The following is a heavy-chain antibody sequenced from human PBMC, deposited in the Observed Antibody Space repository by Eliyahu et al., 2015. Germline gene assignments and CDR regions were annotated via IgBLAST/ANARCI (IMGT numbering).Heavy chain of an antibody. J-gene: IGHJ6*02. CDR3: ARAPYCSSTSCYVGWDDYYGMDV. Sequence: QVHLVESGGGVVQPGRSLRLSCAASGFTFSSSALHXVXXXPGKGLEWVAVISYDGSKKYYADSVKGRFTISRDNSKNTLYLQMNTLRPEDTAVYYCARAPYCSSTSCYVGWDDYYGMDVWGQGTTVTVSS. D-gene: IGHD2-2*01. V-gene: IGHV3-30*16. CDR2: ISYDGSKK. CDR1: GFTFSSSA.